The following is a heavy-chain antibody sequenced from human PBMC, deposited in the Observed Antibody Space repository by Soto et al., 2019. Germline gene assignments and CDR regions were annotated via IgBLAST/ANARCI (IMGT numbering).Heavy chain of an antibody. CDR1: GFTFSSYA. D-gene: IGHD6-13*01. CDR2: ITGSGGST. J-gene: IGHJ4*02. Sequence: PGGSLRLSCEASGFTFSSYAMSWVRPAPGKGLEWVSPITGSGGSTYSADSVKGRFTISRDNAKNTLYLQMNSLRAEDTAVYYCAKDRMGRSGRLAAAGAFDYWGQGTLVTVSS. CDR3: AKDRMGRSGRLAAAGAFDY. V-gene: IGHV3-23*01.